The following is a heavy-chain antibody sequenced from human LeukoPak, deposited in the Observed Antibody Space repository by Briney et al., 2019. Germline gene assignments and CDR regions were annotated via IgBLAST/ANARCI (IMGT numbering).Heavy chain of an antibody. J-gene: IGHJ4*02. Sequence: PGGSLRLSCAASGFTFSSYSLNWVRQAPGKGLEWVSSISSTSSYRYYADSVKGRFTISRDNAKNSLYLQMNSLRAEDTAVYYCAKDIGSYYDYWGQGILVTVSS. V-gene: IGHV3-21*01. CDR1: GFTFSSYS. CDR3: AKDIGSYYDY. D-gene: IGHD3-10*01. CDR2: ISSTSSYR.